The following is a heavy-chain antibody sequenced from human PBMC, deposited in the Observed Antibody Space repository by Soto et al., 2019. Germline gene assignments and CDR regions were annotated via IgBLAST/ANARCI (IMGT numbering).Heavy chain of an antibody. CDR1: GFTVSNNY. CDR2: IYAGGST. CDR3: ARDRRSLSDYYYYMDV. D-gene: IGHD2-21*01. Sequence: GGSLRLSCAASGFTVSNNYMSWVRRAPGKGLEWVSVIYAGGSTYYADSVKGRFTISRDNSKNTLYLQMNSLRAEDTAVYYCARDRRSLSDYYYYMDVWGKGTPVTVSS. V-gene: IGHV3-66*01. J-gene: IGHJ6*03.